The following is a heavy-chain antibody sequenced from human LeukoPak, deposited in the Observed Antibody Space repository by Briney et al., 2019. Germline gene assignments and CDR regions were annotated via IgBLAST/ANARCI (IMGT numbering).Heavy chain of an antibody. J-gene: IGHJ4*02. Sequence: SGGSLRLSCAASGFTFSSYSMNWVRQAPGKGLEWVSYISSSSSTIYYADPVKGRFTISRDNAKNSLYLQMNSLRAEDTAVYHCARDDFWSGYPFDYWGQGTLVTVSS. CDR2: ISSSSSTI. V-gene: IGHV3-48*01. CDR1: GFTFSSYS. CDR3: ARDDFWSGYPFDY. D-gene: IGHD3-3*01.